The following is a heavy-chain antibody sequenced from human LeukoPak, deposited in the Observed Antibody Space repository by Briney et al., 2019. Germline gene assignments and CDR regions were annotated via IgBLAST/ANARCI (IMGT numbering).Heavy chain of an antibody. V-gene: IGHV3-30*04. Sequence: PGGSRRLSCAASGFSFSSSSMHWVRQAPGKGLEWVAVISYDGSNKYYADSVKGRFTISRDNSKNTLYLQMNSLRAEDTAVYYCARGPSSSTRYDYFDYWGQGTLVTVSS. D-gene: IGHD6-6*01. CDR1: GFSFSSSS. CDR3: ARGPSSSTRYDYFDY. J-gene: IGHJ4*02. CDR2: ISYDGSNK.